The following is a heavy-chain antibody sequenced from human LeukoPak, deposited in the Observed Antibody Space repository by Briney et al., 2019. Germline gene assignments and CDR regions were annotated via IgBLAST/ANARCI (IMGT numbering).Heavy chain of an antibody. CDR1: GYTFTSYD. CDR2: MNPNSGNT. J-gene: IGHJ6*03. D-gene: IGHD1-26*01. V-gene: IGHV1-8*01. CDR3: ARMGISGSYSDYYYYMDV. Sequence: ASVKVSCKASGYTFTSYDINWVRQVTGQGLEWMGWMNPNSGNTGYAQKFQGRVTMTRNTSISTAYMELSSLRSEDTAVYYCARMGISGSYSDYYYYMDVWGKGTTVTISS.